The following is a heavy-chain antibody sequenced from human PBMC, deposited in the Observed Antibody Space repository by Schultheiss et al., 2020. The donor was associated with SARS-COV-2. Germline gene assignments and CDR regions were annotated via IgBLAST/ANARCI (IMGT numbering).Heavy chain of an antibody. Sequence: SETLSLTCTVSGGFISNFYWSWIRQPAGKGLEWLGRLYTSGTTNYNPSLKNRLTMSVDTSKNHFSLKLNSVTAADTAVYYCARETQLWSRGTLGYGMDVWGQGTTVTVSS. D-gene: IGHD5-18*01. J-gene: IGHJ6*02. CDR3: ARETQLWSRGTLGYGMDV. V-gene: IGHV4-4*07. CDR2: LYTSGTT. CDR1: GGFISNFY.